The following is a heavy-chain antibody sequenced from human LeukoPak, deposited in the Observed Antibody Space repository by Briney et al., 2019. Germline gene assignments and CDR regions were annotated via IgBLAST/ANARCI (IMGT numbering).Heavy chain of an antibody. CDR2: INPDGTVT. D-gene: IGHD6-19*01. CDR1: GFTFSNYW. CDR3: VRDSPSGFFDL. Sequence: PGGSLRLSCAASGFTFSNYWMHWVRQAPGKGLVWVSPINPDGTVTTYADSVKGRFTISRDNAKNTLYLQMNSLRAEDTAVYYCVRDSPSGFFDLWGRGTLVTVSS. J-gene: IGHJ2*01. V-gene: IGHV3-74*01.